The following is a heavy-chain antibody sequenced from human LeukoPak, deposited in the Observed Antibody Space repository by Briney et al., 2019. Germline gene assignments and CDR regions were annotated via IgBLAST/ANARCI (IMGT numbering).Heavy chain of an antibody. Sequence: GGSLRLSCAASGFTLSSYAMSWVRQAPGKGLEWVAVIWYDGSNKNYADSVKGRFTVSRDNSKNTLYLQMNSLRAEDTAMYYCAREGFYDILTGDQGDWFDPWGQGTLVTVSS. J-gene: IGHJ5*02. CDR2: IWYDGSNK. CDR1: GFTLSSYA. V-gene: IGHV3-33*08. CDR3: AREGFYDILTGDQGDWFDP. D-gene: IGHD3-9*01.